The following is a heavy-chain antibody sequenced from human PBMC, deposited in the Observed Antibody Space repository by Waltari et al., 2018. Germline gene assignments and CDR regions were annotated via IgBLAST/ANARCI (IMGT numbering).Heavy chain of an antibody. V-gene: IGHV1-69*01. CDR1: GGTFSSYA. D-gene: IGHD3-3*01. CDR3: ARDPRAEYYDFWSGPRGAFDI. J-gene: IGHJ3*02. CDR2: ISPSFGTA. Sequence: QVQLVQSGAEVKKPGSSVKVSCKASGGTFSSYALIWVRQTPGQGLEWMGGISPSFGTANYAQKCQGRVTITADESTSTAYMELSSLRSEDTAVYYCARDPRAEYYDFWSGPRGAFDIWGQGTMVTVSS.